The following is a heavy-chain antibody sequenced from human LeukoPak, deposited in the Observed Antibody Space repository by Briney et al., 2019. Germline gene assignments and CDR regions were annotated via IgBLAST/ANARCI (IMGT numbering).Heavy chain of an antibody. J-gene: IGHJ6*02. Sequence: TGGSLRLSCAASGFTFSNSWMIWVRQAPGEGLEWVANIDQRGNDQRYVDSVKGRFTASRDNSKDTLYLEMNSLRAEDTATYYCARIGCTGNNCRQYYYYGMDVWGQGTTVTVSS. V-gene: IGHV3-7*01. CDR1: GFTFSNSW. D-gene: IGHD2-8*02. CDR3: ARIGCTGNNCRQYYYYGMDV. CDR2: IDQRGNDQ.